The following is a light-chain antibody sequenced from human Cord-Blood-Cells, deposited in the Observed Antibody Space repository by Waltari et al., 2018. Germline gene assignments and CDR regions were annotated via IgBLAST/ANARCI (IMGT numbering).Light chain of an antibody. CDR2: WAS. CDR1: QSVLYSSNNKHY. CDR3: QQYYSTPLT. Sequence: DIVLTPSPDSLAVSLGERATIHFKSSQSVLYSSNNKHYLAWYQQKPGQPPKLLIYWASTRESGVPDRFSGSGSGTDFTLTISSLQAEDVAVYYCQQYYSTPLTFGGGTKVEIK. V-gene: IGKV4-1*01. J-gene: IGKJ4*01.